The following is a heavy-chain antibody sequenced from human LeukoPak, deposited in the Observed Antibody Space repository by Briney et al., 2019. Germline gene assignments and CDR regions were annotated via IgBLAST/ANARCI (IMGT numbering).Heavy chain of an antibody. CDR2: IWSDGSNK. D-gene: IGHD3-10*01. CDR3: VRASGSFDY. CDR1: GFTFCDYG. Sequence: GGSLRLSCAASGFTFCDYGIHWVRRAPGKGLEWVAVIWSDGSNKYYADSVKGQFTISRDNSRKTLYLHMNSLRVDDTAVYYCVRASGSFDYWGQGTLVTVSS. J-gene: IGHJ4*02. V-gene: IGHV3-33*01.